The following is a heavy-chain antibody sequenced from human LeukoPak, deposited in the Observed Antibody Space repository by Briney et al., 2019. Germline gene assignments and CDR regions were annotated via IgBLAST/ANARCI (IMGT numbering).Heavy chain of an antibody. Sequence: PGGSLRLSCAASGFTFSTYWMSWVRQATGKGLEWVANIKQDGSEKYYVDSVKGRFTISRDNAKNSLYLQMNSLRAEDTAMYYCARDSAGNDYWGQGTQVTVSS. CDR3: ARDSAGNDY. D-gene: IGHD6-13*01. V-gene: IGHV3-7*01. CDR2: IKQDGSEK. J-gene: IGHJ4*02. CDR1: GFTFSTYW.